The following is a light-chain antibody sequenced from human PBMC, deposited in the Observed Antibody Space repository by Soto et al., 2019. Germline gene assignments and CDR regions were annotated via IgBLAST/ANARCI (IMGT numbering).Light chain of an antibody. Sequence: DIQMTQSPSSLSASAGNRVTITCRASQSISRDVNWYQQKPGKAPRLLIYGASSLASGVPLRFSGSGSATDFTLTISSLQPEDFATYYCQQSYITPYSFGQGTKVDIK. CDR3: QQSYITPYS. CDR2: GAS. CDR1: QSISRD. V-gene: IGKV1-39*01. J-gene: IGKJ2*01.